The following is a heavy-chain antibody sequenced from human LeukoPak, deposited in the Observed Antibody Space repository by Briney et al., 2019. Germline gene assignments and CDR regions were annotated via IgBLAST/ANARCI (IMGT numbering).Heavy chain of an antibody. CDR2: IYPRDGST. Sequence: ASVQVSCKASGYSFTSNYIHWVRQAPGQGLEWMGMIYPRDGSTSYAQKFQGRVTVTRDTSTSTVHMELSGLRSEDTAVYYCARDQEAFDYWGQGTLVTVSS. V-gene: IGHV1-46*01. CDR3: ARDQEAFDY. J-gene: IGHJ4*02. CDR1: GYSFTSNY.